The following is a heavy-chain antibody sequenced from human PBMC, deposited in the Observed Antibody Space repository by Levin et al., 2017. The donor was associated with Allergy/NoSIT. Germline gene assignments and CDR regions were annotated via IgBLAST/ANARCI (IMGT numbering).Heavy chain of an antibody. J-gene: IGHJ6*02. V-gene: IGHV3-11*01. Sequence: PGGFLRLSCAASGFTFSDYYMTWIRQAPGKGLEWVSYISSTGGTIYYADSVKGRFTLSRDNAKNSLFLQMNGLRAEDTAVYYCATSSGWSYNYYGLDVWGQGTTVTVSS. CDR2: ISSTGGTI. CDR3: ATSSGWSYNYYGLDV. D-gene: IGHD6-19*01. CDR1: GFTFSDYY.